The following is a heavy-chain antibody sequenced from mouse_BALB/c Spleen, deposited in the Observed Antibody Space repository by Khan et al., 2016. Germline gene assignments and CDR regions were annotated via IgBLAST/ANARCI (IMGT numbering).Heavy chain of an antibody. CDR1: GFSLTSYG. CDR3: ARREDGGGAMDY. CDR2: IWSDGST. Sequence: QVQLKESGPGLVAPSQSLSITCTVSGFSLTSYGVHWVRQPPGKGLEWLVVIWSDGSTTYNSALKYRLSISKDQTKSKVDLKRNSLQTDDTAMYYCARREDGGGAMDYWGQGTSVTVSS. J-gene: IGHJ4*01. D-gene: IGHD1-1*02. V-gene: IGHV2-6*02.